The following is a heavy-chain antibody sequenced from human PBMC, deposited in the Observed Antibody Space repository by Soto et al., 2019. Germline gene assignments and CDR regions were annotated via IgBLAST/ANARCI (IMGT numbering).Heavy chain of an antibody. J-gene: IGHJ3*02. CDR3: ARGPRDYGSGSHGAFDI. CDR2: ISAYNGNT. Sequence: ASVKVSCKASGYTFTSYGISWVRQAPGQGLEWMGWISAYNGNTNYAQKLRGRVTMTTDTSTSTAYMELRSLRSDDTAVYYCARGPRDYGSGSHGAFDIWGQGTMVTVSS. D-gene: IGHD3-10*01. V-gene: IGHV1-18*01. CDR1: GYTFTSYG.